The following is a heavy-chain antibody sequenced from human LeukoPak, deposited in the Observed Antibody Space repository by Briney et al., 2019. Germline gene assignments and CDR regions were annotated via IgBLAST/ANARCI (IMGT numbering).Heavy chain of an antibody. CDR1: GFTFSSYA. D-gene: IGHD3-22*01. CDR3: AKQLTPIVVVTVDAFDI. J-gene: IGHJ3*02. CDR2: ISGSGGST. V-gene: IGHV3-23*01. Sequence: PGGSLRLSCAASGFTFSSYAMSWVRQAPGKGLEWVSAISGSGGSTYYADSVKGRFTISRDNSKNTLYLQMNSLRAEDTAVYYCAKQLTPIVVVTVDAFDIWGQGTMVTVSS.